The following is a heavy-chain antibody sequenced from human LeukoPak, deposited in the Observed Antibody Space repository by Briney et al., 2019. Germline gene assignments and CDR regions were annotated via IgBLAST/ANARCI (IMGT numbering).Heavy chain of an antibody. V-gene: IGHV3-23*01. D-gene: IGHD1-20*01. Sequence: GGSLRLSCAASGFTFTTYAMSWVRQAPGKGLEWVSGVGRSGDSTYYADSVQGRFTISRDNSKNTLYLQMNSLRAEDTAVYYCARALLTGPGRFYFDSWGQGTLVAVSS. J-gene: IGHJ4*02. CDR3: ARALLTGPGRFYFDS. CDR2: VGRSGDST. CDR1: GFTFTTYA.